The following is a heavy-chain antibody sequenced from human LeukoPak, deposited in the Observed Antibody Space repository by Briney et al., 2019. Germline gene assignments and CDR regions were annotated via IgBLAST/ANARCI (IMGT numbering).Heavy chain of an antibody. CDR2: INHSGST. D-gene: IGHD5-24*01. J-gene: IGHJ5*02. CDR1: GGSFSGYY. CDR3: ARAAGYNENWFDP. V-gene: IGHV4-34*01. Sequence: PSETLSLTCAVYGGSFSGYYWSWIRQPPGKGLEWIGEINHSGSTNYNPSLKSRVTISVDRSKNQFSLKLSSVTAADTAVYYCARAAGYNENWFDPWGQGTLVTVSS.